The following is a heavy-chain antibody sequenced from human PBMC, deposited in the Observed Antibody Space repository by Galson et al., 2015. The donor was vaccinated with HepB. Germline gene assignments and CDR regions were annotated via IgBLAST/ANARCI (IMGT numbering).Heavy chain of an antibody. CDR1: GFTFRNYG. D-gene: IGHD3-3*01. CDR2: IWYDGDPK. Sequence: SLRLSCAASGFTFRNYGMHWVRQVPGKGLEWVAVIWYDGDPKYYADSVKGRFTVSRDTSKSTLYLQMNSLRVGDTAIYYCAGGPPRERDIWSRHYTRPDFWGRGTQVTVSS. CDR3: AGGPPRERDIWSRHYTRPDF. V-gene: IGHV3-33*01. J-gene: IGHJ4*02.